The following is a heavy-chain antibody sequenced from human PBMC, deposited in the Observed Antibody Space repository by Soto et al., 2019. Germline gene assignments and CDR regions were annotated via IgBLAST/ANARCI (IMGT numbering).Heavy chain of an antibody. Sequence: GGSLKISCKVSGYSFTSYWIGWVRQMPGKGLEWMGIIYPGDSDTRYSPSFQGQVTISADKSISTAYLQWSSLKASDTAMYYCARRSGGAYYYYYGMDVWGQGTTVTVSS. D-gene: IGHD3-16*01. CDR1: GYSFTSYW. CDR2: IYPGDSDT. CDR3: ARRSGGAYYYYYGMDV. V-gene: IGHV5-51*01. J-gene: IGHJ6*02.